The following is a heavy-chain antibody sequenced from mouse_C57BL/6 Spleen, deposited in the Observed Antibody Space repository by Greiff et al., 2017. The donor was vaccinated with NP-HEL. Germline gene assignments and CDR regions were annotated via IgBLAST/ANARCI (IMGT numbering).Heavy chain of an antibody. Sequence: EVQLQQSGPFLFKPGASVKMSCKASGYTFTDYYMNWVKQSHGKSLEWIGVIHPYNGGTSYNQKFKGKATLTVDKSSSTAYMELNSLTSEDSAVYYCARAYYYGSSWYFDVWGTGTTVTVSS. D-gene: IGHD1-1*01. CDR1: GYTFTDYY. CDR3: ARAYYYGSSWYFDV. CDR2: IHPYNGGT. V-gene: IGHV1-19*01. J-gene: IGHJ1*03.